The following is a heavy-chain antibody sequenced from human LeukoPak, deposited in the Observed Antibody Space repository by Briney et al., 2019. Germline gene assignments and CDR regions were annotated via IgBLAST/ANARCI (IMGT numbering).Heavy chain of an antibody. J-gene: IGHJ4*02. CDR3: ARGVLRFLEYYFDY. CDR1: GGSISSGSYY. V-gene: IGHV4-61*02. D-gene: IGHD3-3*01. Sequence: PSQTLSLTCTVSGGSISSGSYYWSWIRQPAGKGLEWIGRIYTSGSTNYNPSLKSRVTISVDTSKNQFSLKLSSVTAADTAVYYCARGVLRFLEYYFDYWGQGTLVTVSS. CDR2: IYTSGST.